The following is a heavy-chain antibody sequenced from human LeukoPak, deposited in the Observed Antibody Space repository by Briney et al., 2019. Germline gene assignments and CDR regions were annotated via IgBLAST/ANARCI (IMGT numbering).Heavy chain of an antibody. D-gene: IGHD5-18*01. Sequence: SETLSLTCAVYGGSFSGYYWSWIRQPPGKGLEWIGEINHSGSTNYNPFLKSRVTISVDTSKNQFSLKLSSVTAADTAVYYCARRSRGYSYGWDYWGQGTLVTVSS. CDR3: ARRSRGYSYGWDY. V-gene: IGHV4-34*01. CDR2: INHSGST. J-gene: IGHJ4*02. CDR1: GGSFSGYY.